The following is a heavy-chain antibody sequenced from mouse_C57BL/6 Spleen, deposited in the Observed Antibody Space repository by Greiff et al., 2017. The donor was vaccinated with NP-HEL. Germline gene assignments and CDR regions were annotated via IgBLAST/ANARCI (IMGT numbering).Heavy chain of an antibody. V-gene: IGHV1-74*01. Sequence: ASGYTFTSYWMHWVKQRPGQGLEWIGRIHPSDSDTNYNQKFKGKATLTVDKSSSTAYMQLSSLTSEDSAVYYCATPFLYYAMDYWGQGTSVTVSS. J-gene: IGHJ4*01. CDR1: GYTFTSYW. CDR3: ATPFLYYAMDY. CDR2: IHPSDSDT.